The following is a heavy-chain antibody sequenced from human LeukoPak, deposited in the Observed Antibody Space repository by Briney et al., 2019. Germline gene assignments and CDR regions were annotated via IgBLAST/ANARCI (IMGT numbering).Heavy chain of an antibody. CDR3: ARVRGYGDYEYYFDF. CDR1: GYTFTSYA. Sequence: GASVKVSCTASGYTFTSYAMNWVRQAPGQGLEWMGWINTITGNPTYVQGFTGRFVFSLDTSVSTAYLQISSLKAEDTAVYYCARVRGYGDYEYYFDFWGQGTLVTVSS. D-gene: IGHD4-17*01. J-gene: IGHJ4*02. V-gene: IGHV7-4-1*02. CDR2: INTITGNP.